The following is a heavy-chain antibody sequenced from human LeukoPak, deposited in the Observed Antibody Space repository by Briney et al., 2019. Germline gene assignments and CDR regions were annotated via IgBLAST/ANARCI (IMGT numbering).Heavy chain of an antibody. CDR1: GGSISTYF. CDR3: ARDGPRSGYDLGHFDN. Sequence: PSETLSLTCTVSGGSISTYFWSWVRQPAGKGLEWIGRIYSTGRSDYNPSLKSRITMSVDTSKNQFSLKLSSVTTADTAVYYCARDGPRSGYDLGHFDNLGQGTLVTASS. J-gene: IGHJ4*02. V-gene: IGHV4-4*07. CDR2: IYSTGRS. D-gene: IGHD5-12*01.